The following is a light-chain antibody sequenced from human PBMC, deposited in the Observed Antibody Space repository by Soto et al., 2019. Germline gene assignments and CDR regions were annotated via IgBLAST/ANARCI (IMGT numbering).Light chain of an antibody. CDR2: AAS. J-gene: IGKJ1*01. CDR3: QQYDSTPWT. V-gene: IGKV1-39*01. CDR1: DSISSY. Sequence: DIQMTQSPAALSASVGDRVTITCRASDSISSYLHWYQQKPGKAPKLLIYAASNLQSGVPSRFSASGSGTDFTLTLNSLQPEDFASYYCQQYDSTPWTFGQGTKVDIK.